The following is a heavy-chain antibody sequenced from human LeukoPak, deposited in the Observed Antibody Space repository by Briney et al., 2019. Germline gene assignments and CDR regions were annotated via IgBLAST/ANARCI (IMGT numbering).Heavy chain of an antibody. J-gene: IGHJ3*02. Sequence: GGSLRLSCAASGFTFSSYGMHWVRQAPGKGLEWVAVISYDGSNKYYADSVKGRFTISRDNSKNTLYLQMNSLRAEDTAVYYCAKDQARTDAFDIWGQGTMVTVS. CDR2: ISYDGSNK. D-gene: IGHD2-2*01. CDR1: GFTFSSYG. CDR3: AKDQARTDAFDI. V-gene: IGHV3-30*18.